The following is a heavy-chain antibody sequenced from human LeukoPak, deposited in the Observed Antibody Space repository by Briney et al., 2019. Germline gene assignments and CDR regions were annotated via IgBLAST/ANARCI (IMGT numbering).Heavy chain of an antibody. V-gene: IGHV3-49*04. CDR3: TRVGYDAWGDY. D-gene: IGHD5-12*01. J-gene: IGHJ4*02. CDR2: IRSKAYGGTT. Sequence: PGGSLRLSCTASGFTFGDYAMSWVRQAPGKGLEWVGFIRSKAYGGTTEYAASVKGRFTISRDDSKSIAYLQMNSLKTEDTAVYYCTRVGYDAWGDYLGQGTLVTVSS. CDR1: GFTFGDYA.